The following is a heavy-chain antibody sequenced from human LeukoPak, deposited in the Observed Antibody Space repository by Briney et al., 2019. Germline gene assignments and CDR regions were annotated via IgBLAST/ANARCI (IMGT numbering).Heavy chain of an antibody. CDR1: GFTFSRYA. CDR2: ISGSGGST. CDR3: AKGERGSLDYFDY. Sequence: PGGSLRLSCAASGFTFSRYAMSWVRQAPGKGLEGVSAISGSGGSTYYADSVKGRFTISRDNSKNALYLQMNRLRAEDTAVYYCAKGERGSLDYFDYWGQGTLVTVSS. J-gene: IGHJ4*02. D-gene: IGHD1-26*01. V-gene: IGHV3-23*01.